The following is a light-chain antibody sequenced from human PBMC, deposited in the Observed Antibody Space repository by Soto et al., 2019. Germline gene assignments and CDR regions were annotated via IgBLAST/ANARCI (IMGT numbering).Light chain of an antibody. CDR2: SDT. J-gene: IGLJ2*01. CDR1: SSNIGTNT. CDR3: AAWDVSLVV. V-gene: IGLV1-44*01. Sequence: QSVLTQPPSASGTPGQRVTLSCSGSSSNIGTNTVIWYQQLPGAAPKLLIYSDTQRPSGVPDRFSGSKSGTSASLAISGLQSEDEADYYCAAWDVSLVVFGGGTKLTVL.